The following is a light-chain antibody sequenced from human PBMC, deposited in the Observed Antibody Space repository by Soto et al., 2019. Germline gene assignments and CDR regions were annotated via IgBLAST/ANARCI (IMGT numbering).Light chain of an antibody. J-gene: IGKJ3*01. V-gene: IGKV3-20*01. CDR2: GAS. Sequence: EIVLTQSPGTLSLSPGERATLSCRASQSVSSNYLAWYQQKHGQAPRLLIYGASSRATGIPDRFSGSASGTDFTLTISRLEPDDFAVYYCQQYGSSPFTFGPGTKVDIK. CDR1: QSVSSNY. CDR3: QQYGSSPFT.